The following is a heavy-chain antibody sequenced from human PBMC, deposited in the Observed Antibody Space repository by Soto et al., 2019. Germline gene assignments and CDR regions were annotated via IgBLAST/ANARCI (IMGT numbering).Heavy chain of an antibody. CDR3: AKDARRTGLVVHWLG. V-gene: IGHV3-23*01. CDR2: IRDSGRSA. J-gene: IGHJ4*02. Sequence: EVQLLESGGGLVQPGGSLRISCEASGFTFSGYAMTWVRQAPGKGLEWVSTIRDSGRSAYYADSVKGRFTISRDNSKNTMFLQMISLRVEDAAVYYCAKDARRTGLVVHWLGWGQGTLVTVSS. CDR1: GFTFSGYA. D-gene: IGHD2-8*02.